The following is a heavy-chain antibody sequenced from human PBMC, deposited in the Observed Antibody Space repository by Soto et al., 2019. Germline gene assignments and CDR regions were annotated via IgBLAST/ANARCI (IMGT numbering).Heavy chain of an antibody. D-gene: IGHD3-22*01. Sequence: GASVKVSCKASGYTFTSYAISWVRQAPGQGLEWMGWISAYNGNTNYAQKLQGRVTMTTDTSTSTAYMELRSLRSDDTAVYYCARDRLRGYDSSGFYSWGQGTMVTVSS. CDR3: ARDRLRGYDSSGFYS. CDR1: GYTFTSYA. V-gene: IGHV1-18*01. CDR2: ISAYNGNT. J-gene: IGHJ4*02.